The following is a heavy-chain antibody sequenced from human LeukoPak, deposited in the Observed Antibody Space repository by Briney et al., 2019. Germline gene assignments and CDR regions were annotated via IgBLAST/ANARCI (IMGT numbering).Heavy chain of an antibody. CDR3: AKDLVLRYFDWAFDY. V-gene: IGHV3-30*18. J-gene: IGHJ4*02. CDR1: GFTFSSYG. Sequence: PGRSLRLSCAASGFTFSSYGMHWVRQAPGKGLEWVAVISYNGSNKYYADSVKGRFTISRDNSKNTLYLQMNSLRAEDTAVYYCAKDLVLRYFDWAFDYWGQGTLVTVSS. D-gene: IGHD3-9*01. CDR2: ISYNGSNK.